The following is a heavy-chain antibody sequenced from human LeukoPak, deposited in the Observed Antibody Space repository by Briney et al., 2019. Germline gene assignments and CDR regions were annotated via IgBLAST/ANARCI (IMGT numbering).Heavy chain of an antibody. J-gene: IGHJ6*03. CDR1: GGSISSYY. Sequence: SETLSLTCTVSGGSISSYYWSWIRQPPGKGLEWIGYIYYSGSTNYNPSLKSRVTISVDTSKNQFSLKLSSVTAADTAVYYCARAQAYSSSWYPPYYMDVWGKGTTVTISS. CDR3: ARAQAYSSSWYPPYYMDV. V-gene: IGHV4-59*01. D-gene: IGHD6-13*01. CDR2: IYYSGST.